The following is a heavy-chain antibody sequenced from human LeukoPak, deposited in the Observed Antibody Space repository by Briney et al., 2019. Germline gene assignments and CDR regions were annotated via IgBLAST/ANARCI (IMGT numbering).Heavy chain of an antibody. CDR1: GFTFCSYS. V-gene: IGHV3-48*01. D-gene: IGHD6-19*01. CDR3: ARDQRSSGWFNWFDP. J-gene: IGHJ5*02. Sequence: GGSLRLSCAASGFTFCSYSMNWVRQAPGKGLEWVSYISSSSSTIYYADSVKGRFTISRDNAKNSLYLQMNSLRAEDTAVYYCARDQRSSGWFNWFDPWGQGTLVTVSS. CDR2: ISSSSSTI.